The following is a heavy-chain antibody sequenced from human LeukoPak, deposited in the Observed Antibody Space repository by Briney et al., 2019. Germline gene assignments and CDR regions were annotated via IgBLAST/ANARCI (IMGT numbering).Heavy chain of an antibody. Sequence: ASVKVSCKASGYTFTSYGISWVRQAPGQGLEWMGWISAYNGNTDYAQKLQGRVTMTTDTSTSTAYMELRSLRSDDTAVYYCARVGFWSGYYSAGEFDYWGQGTLVTVSS. D-gene: IGHD3-3*01. J-gene: IGHJ4*02. V-gene: IGHV1-18*01. CDR2: ISAYNGNT. CDR3: ARVGFWSGYYSAGEFDY. CDR1: GYTFTSYG.